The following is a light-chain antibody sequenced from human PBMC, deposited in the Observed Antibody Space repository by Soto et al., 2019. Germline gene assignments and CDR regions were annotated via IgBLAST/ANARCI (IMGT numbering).Light chain of an antibody. V-gene: IGKV3-20*01. Sequence: EIVLTQSPGTLSLSPGERATLSCRASQSVSSSYLAWDQQKPGQAPSLLIYGASSRATGKPDMFSGRGSGTDFTLTISRLDTEDFVVYYCHQYDRSPLTGRGGTDVQLK. CDR1: QSVSSSY. J-gene: IGKJ4*02. CDR3: HQYDRSPLT. CDR2: GAS.